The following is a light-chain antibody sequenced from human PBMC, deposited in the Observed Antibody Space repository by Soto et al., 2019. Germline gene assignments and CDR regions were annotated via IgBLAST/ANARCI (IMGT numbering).Light chain of an antibody. V-gene: IGLV3-21*02. CDR2: DDG. CDR1: NIGGKS. CDR3: QVWDNNYDHYV. Sequence: SYELTQPPSVSVAPGQTARITCGGNNIGGKSLHWYQQKPGQAPVLVVYDDGDRPSGIPERFSGSNSGNTATLTISRVDAGDEADYYCQVWDNNYDHYVFGTGTKVTVL. J-gene: IGLJ1*01.